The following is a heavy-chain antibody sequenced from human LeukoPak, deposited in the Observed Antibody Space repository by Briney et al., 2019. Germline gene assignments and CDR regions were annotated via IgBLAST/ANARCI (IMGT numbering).Heavy chain of an antibody. CDR1: GYTFTDYY. J-gene: IGHJ3*02. CDR2: INPNSGGT. V-gene: IGHV1-2*02. Sequence: GASVKVSCKASGYTFTDYYMHWVRQAPGQGLEWMGWINPNSGGTNYAQKLQGRVTMTTDTSTSTAYMELRSLKSDDTAVYYCASLKNYYDSSGYLVTDAFDIWGQGTMVTVSS. CDR3: ASLKNYYDSSGYLVTDAFDI. D-gene: IGHD3-22*01.